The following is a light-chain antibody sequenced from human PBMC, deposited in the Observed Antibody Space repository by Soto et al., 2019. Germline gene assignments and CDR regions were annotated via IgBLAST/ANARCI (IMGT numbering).Light chain of an antibody. J-gene: IGKJ2*01. CDR3: QQYTNRHPMYT. CDR1: QSVNNE. V-gene: IGKV3-15*01. Sequence: EIVMTQSPATLSVSPGERATLSCRASQSVNNELPWYQQKPGQAPRLFIYGASTRATGVAARFSGSGSGTDFTLTISSLQSEDFAVYYCQQYTNRHPMYTFGQGTKLEIK. CDR2: GAS.